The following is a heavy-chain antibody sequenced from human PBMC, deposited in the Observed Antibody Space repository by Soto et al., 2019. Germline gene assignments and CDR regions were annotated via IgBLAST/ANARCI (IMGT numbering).Heavy chain of an antibody. V-gene: IGHV1-18*01. Sequence: QVQLVQSGAEVKKPGASVKVSCKASGYTFTSYGISWVRQAPGQGLEWMGWISAYNGNTNYAQKLQGRVTMTTDTSTSTVYMELRSLRSDDTAVYYCARDLDMSSSGNEFDYWGQGTLVTVSS. CDR3: ARDLDMSSSGNEFDY. D-gene: IGHD6-19*01. CDR2: ISAYNGNT. CDR1: GYTFTSYG. J-gene: IGHJ4*02.